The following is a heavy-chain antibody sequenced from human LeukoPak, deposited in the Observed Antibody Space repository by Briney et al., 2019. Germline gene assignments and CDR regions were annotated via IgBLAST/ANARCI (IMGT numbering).Heavy chain of an antibody. D-gene: IGHD3-9*01. CDR3: AKVSDILTGSFDY. J-gene: IGHJ4*02. CDR1: GFTLSSYW. CDR2: IKQDGSEK. Sequence: PGGSLRLSCAASGFTLSSYWMSWVRQAPGKGLEWVANIKQDGSEKYYVDSVKGRFTISRDNAKNSLYLQMNSLRAEDTAVYYCAKVSDILTGSFDYWGQGTLVTVSS. V-gene: IGHV3-7*01.